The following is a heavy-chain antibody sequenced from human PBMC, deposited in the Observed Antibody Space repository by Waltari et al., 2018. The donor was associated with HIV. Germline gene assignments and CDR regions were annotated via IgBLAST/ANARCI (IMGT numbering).Heavy chain of an antibody. V-gene: IGHV3-23*04. Sequence: EVQMVESGGGLVQPGGSLRLSCATSGFTFSDSAMDWVRQAPGKGLEWISAITTGGGTYYADSMECRFTISRDNSKNTVYLQMNSLRLDDTAIYYCAKEMLGGYFDYGGQGTLVTVSS. CDR3: AKEMLGGYFDY. D-gene: IGHD3-16*01. J-gene: IGHJ4*02. CDR2: ITTGGGT. CDR1: GFTFSDSA.